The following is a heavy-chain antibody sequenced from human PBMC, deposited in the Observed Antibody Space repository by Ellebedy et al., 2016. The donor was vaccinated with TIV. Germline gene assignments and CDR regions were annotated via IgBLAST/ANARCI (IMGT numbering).Heavy chain of an antibody. CDR1: GFPLGNYA. Sequence: GGSLRLSCAASGFPLGNYAMSWVRQAPGKGLEWVSTISGSGDSIYYADSVRGRFTLSRDNSKNTLFLHMDSLRAEDTAVYYCATRPLTMIVLAEYFFDYWGQGTLVTVSS. V-gene: IGHV3-23*01. J-gene: IGHJ4*02. D-gene: IGHD3-22*01. CDR3: ATRPLTMIVLAEYFFDY. CDR2: ISGSGDSI.